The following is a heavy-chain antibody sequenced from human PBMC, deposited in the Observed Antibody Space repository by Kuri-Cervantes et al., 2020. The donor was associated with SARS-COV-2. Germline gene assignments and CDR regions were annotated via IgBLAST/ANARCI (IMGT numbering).Heavy chain of an antibody. CDR1: GGSFSGYY. CDR2: IYYSGST. J-gene: IGHJ5*02. V-gene: IGHV4-34*01. Sequence: SETLSLTCAVYGGSFSGYYWSWIRQPPGKGLEWIGSIYYSGSTYFSPSLRSRVTISVDTSKNQFSLKLSSVTAADTAVYYCARRICSSTSCYYYNWFDPWGQGTLVTVSS. CDR3: ARRICSSTSCYYYNWFDP. D-gene: IGHD2-2*01.